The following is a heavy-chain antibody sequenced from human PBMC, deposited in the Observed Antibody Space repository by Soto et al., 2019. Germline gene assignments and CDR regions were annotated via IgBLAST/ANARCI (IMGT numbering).Heavy chain of an antibody. CDR1: GSTFSSYD. Sequence: QVQLVESGGDVVQPGRSLRLSCAASGSTFSSYDIHWVRQAPGKGLEWVAHITPDGNRAYYADSVKGRFTVSRDNARNTVYLQVKSLRPEHTAVYHCVRGPSHGAFDIWGQGTLVTVSS. V-gene: IGHV3-30-3*01. J-gene: IGHJ3*02. CDR2: ITPDGNRA. CDR3: VRGPSHGAFDI.